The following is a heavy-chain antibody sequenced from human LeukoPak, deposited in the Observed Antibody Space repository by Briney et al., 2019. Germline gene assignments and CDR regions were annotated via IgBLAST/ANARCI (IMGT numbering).Heavy chain of an antibody. J-gene: IGHJ4*02. CDR2: ISSSGSTM. D-gene: IGHD5-12*01. CDR1: GFTFSSYV. V-gene: IGHV3-48*03. CDR3: ARVHSGYDRRWDC. Sequence: PGGSLRLSCSASGFTFSSYVMHRVRQAPGKGLEWVSYISSSGSTMYYADSVKGRFTISRDNAKNSLYLQMNSLRAEDTAVYYCARVHSGYDRRWDCWGQGTLVTVSS.